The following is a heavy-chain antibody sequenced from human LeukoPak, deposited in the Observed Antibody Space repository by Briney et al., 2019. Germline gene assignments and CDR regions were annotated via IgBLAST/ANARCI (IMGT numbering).Heavy chain of an antibody. D-gene: IGHD3-3*01. J-gene: IGHJ5*02. CDR3: AREPLFSYYDFWSGYYSWFDP. CDR2: IYTSGST. CDR1: GGSISSYY. Sequence: PSETLSLTCTVSGGSISSYYWSWIRQPAGKGLEWIGRIYTSGSTNYNPSLKSRVTMSVDTSKNQFSLKLSSVTAADTAVYYCAREPLFSYYDFWSGYYSWFDPWGQGTLVTVSS. V-gene: IGHV4-4*07.